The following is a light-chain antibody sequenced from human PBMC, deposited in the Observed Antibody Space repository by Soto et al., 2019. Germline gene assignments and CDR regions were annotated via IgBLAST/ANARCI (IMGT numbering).Light chain of an antibody. CDR1: ESIRTW. J-gene: IGKJ5*01. Sequence: DIQMTQSPTTLSASIGDRVTITCRASESIRTWLAWYQHKPGKAPKFLIYDASTLESGVPSRFSGSGSGTEFTLTISSLQPDDFATYYCQQYNKWPQTFGQGTRLEIK. V-gene: IGKV1-5*01. CDR3: QQYNKWPQT. CDR2: DAS.